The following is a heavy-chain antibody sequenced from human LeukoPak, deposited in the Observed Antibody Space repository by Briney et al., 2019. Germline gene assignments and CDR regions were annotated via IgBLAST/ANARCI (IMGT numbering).Heavy chain of an antibody. CDR3: ARDGESSSWYEHFDY. J-gene: IGHJ4*02. V-gene: IGHV3-33*01. D-gene: IGHD6-13*01. CDR1: GFTFSSYG. Sequence: PGGSLRLSCAASGFTFSSYGMHWVRQAPGKGLEWVAVIWYDGSNKYYADSVKGRFTVSRDNSKNTLYLQMNSLRAEDTAVYYCARDGESSSWYEHFDYWGQGTLVTVSS. CDR2: IWYDGSNK.